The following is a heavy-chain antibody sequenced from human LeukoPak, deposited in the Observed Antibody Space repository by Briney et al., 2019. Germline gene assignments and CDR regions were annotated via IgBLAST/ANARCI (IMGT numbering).Heavy chain of an antibody. Sequence: SETLSLTCTVSGGSISSSSYYWSWIRQPPGKGLEWIGEINHSGSTNYNSSLKSRVTISVDTSKNQFSLKLNSVTAADTAVYYCARIGVTSGWAFDYWGQGTLVTVSS. CDR2: INHSGST. V-gene: IGHV4-39*07. J-gene: IGHJ4*02. D-gene: IGHD6-19*01. CDR1: GGSISSSSYY. CDR3: ARIGVTSGWAFDY.